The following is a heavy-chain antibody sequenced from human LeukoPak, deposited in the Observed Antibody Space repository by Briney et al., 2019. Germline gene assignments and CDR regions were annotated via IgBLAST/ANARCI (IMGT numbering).Heavy chain of an antibody. J-gene: IGHJ6*02. Sequence: PGGSLRLSCAASGFTFDDYAMHWARQAPGKGLEWVSGISWNSGSIGYADSVKGRFTISRDNAKNSLYLQMNSLRAEDTALYYCAKDITYYYGMDVWGQGTTVTVSS. V-gene: IGHV3-9*01. CDR1: GFTFDDYA. CDR3: AKDITYYYGMDV. CDR2: ISWNSGSI.